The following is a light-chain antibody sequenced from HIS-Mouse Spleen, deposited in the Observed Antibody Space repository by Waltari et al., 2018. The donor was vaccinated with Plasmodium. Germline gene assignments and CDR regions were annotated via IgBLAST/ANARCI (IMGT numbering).Light chain of an antibody. J-gene: IGLJ3*02. CDR1: SPRSYF. V-gene: IGLV3-19*01. Sequence: SSELTQDPAVSVALGQTVRITCQGDSPRSYFASWYQQKPGQAPVLVIYGKNNLPSGCPDRFSGASSGNTASLTITGAQAEDEADYYCNSRDSSGNHQVFGGGTKLTVL. CDR2: GKN. CDR3: NSRDSSGNHQV.